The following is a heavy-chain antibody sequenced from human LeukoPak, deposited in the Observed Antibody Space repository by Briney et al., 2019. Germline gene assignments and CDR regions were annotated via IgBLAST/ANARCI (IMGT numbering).Heavy chain of an antibody. D-gene: IGHD3-10*01. Sequence: GGSLRLSCAASGFTFTSYAMRWVRQAPGKGLEWVSAIGSGSGGTTIYADSVKGRFTISRDNSKNTLYLQMTSLRGEDTAVCYCAKNYESGRGVPYAMDVWGQGTTVTVSS. J-gene: IGHJ6*02. V-gene: IGHV3-23*01. CDR3: AKNYESGRGVPYAMDV. CDR1: GFTFTSYA. CDR2: IGSGSGGTT.